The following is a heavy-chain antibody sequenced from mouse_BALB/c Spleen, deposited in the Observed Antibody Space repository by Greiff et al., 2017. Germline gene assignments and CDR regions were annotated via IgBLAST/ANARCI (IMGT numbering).Heavy chain of an antibody. J-gene: IGHJ4*01. CDR1: GFTFSSYA. V-gene: IGHV5-9-4*01. D-gene: IGHD1-1*01. Sequence: EVQLVESGGGLVKPGGSLKLSCAASGFTFSSYAMSWVRQSPEKRLEWVAEISSGGSYTYYPDTVTGRFTISRDNAKNTLYLEMSSLRSEDTAMYYCARESEGYYGGAMDYWGQGTSVTVSS. CDR2: ISSGGSYT. CDR3: ARESEGYYGGAMDY.